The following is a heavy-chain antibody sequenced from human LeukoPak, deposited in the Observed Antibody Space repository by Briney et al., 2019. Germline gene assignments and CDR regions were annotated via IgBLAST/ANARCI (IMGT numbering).Heavy chain of an antibody. Sequence: GASVKVSCKASGYTFTRYGISWGRQAPGQGGEWMGGISANNGDTNSAQKFQGRVTMTTDTSTSTAYMELRSLRSDDTAVYYCARDFFHGHCAGLSCFLLDYWGQGSLVTVSS. D-gene: IGHD2-15*01. CDR2: ISANNGDT. CDR1: GYTFTRYG. J-gene: IGHJ4*02. CDR3: ARDFFHGHCAGLSCFLLDY. V-gene: IGHV1-18*01.